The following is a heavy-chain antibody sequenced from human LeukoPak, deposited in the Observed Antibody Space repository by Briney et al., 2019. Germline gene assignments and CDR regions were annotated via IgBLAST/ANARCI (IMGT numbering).Heavy chain of an antibody. J-gene: IGHJ4*02. CDR3: ARGTLYRGWSYYLDF. CDR2: VYYSGTT. V-gene: IGHV4-38-2*02. CDR1: GDSLSSGYY. D-gene: IGHD6-19*01. Sequence: SETLSLTCIVSGDSLSSGYYWGWIRQPPGKALEWIGSVYYSGTTSYNPSLKSRVTISVDMSKNHFSLRLRSVTAADTAMYYCARGTLYRGWSYYLDFWGQGSQVTVSS.